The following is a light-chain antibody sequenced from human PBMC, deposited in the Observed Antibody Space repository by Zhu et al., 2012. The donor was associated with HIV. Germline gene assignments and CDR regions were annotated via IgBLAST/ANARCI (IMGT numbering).Light chain of an antibody. V-gene: IGKV3-11*01. Sequence: IVLTQSPATLSLSPGERATLSCRASQSVSSYLAWYQQKPGQAPRLLIYDTSKMAAGIPARFSGSGSGTDFTLTISSLEPEDFAVYYCQQRSSNWFTFGGGTKVEIK. CDR3: QQRSSNWFT. CDR1: QSVSSY. J-gene: IGKJ4*01. CDR2: DTS.